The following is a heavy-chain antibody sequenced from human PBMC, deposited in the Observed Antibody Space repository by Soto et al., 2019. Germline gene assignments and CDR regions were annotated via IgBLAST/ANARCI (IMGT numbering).Heavy chain of an antibody. Sequence: ASVKVSCKASGYIFTNYYIHWVRQAPGQGLEWMGIINLSADRTSYAQKFQGRFTVTMDTSTSTVYMELGSLRSEDTAVYYCVRGGTPIDYWGQGTLVTVSS. D-gene: IGHD3-16*01. CDR3: VRGGTPIDY. J-gene: IGHJ4*02. CDR1: GYIFTNYY. V-gene: IGHV1-46*03. CDR2: INLSADRT.